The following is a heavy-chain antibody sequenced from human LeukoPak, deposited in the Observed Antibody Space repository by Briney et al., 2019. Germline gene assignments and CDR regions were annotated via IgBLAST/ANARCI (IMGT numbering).Heavy chain of an antibody. CDR3: ARHAAGYRIYYYYYYMDV. Sequence: GGSLRLSCAASGFTVSSNYMSWVRQAPGKGLEWVSVIYSGGSTYYADSVKGRFTISRDNSKNTLYLQMNSLRAEDTAVYYCARHAAGYRIYYYYYYMDVWGKGTTVTVSS. J-gene: IGHJ6*03. D-gene: IGHD6-13*01. CDR1: GFTVSSNY. V-gene: IGHV3-53*01. CDR2: IYSGGST.